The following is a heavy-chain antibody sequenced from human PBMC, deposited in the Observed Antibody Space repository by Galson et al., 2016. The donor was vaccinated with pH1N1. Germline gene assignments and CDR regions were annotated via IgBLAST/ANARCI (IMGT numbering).Heavy chain of an antibody. CDR2: ISPSKGNT. D-gene: IGHD1-1*01. CDR3: ARDQNWNLDY. V-gene: IGHV1-18*01. Sequence: SVKVSCKASGYTFTTFGISWVRQAPGKGLEWLGWISPSKGNTKNAQRLLDRVTMTRDTSTSTVFMELTSLISDDTAIYYCARDQNWNLDYWGQGTLVTVSS. J-gene: IGHJ4*02. CDR1: GYTFTTFG.